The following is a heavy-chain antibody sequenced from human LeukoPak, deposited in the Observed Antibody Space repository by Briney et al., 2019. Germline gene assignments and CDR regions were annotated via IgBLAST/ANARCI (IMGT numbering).Heavy chain of an antibody. J-gene: IGHJ5*02. D-gene: IGHD3-3*01. CDR2: MNPNSGNT. V-gene: IGHV1-8*03. CDR1: GYTFTAND. Sequence: ASVKVSCKTSGYTFTANDVNWVRQATGQGPEWMGWMNPNSGNTGYAQKFQGRVTITRNTSISTAYMELSSLRSEDTAVYYCASSSPDYDFWSGYYRGGWFDPWGQGTLVTVSS. CDR3: ASSSPDYDFWSGYYRGGWFDP.